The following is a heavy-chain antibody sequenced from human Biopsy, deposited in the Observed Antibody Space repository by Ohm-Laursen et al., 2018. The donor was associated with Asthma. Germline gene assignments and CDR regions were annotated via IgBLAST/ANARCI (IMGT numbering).Heavy chain of an antibody. CDR1: GFTFGDYC. J-gene: IGHJ4*02. CDR2: ISSSSSTI. Sequence: SLRLSCSASGFTFGDYCMSWVRQAPGKGLEWVSYISSSSSTIYYADSVKGRFTISRDNAKNSLYLQMNSLRDEDTAVYYCARPRWGPYGYWGQGTLATVSS. V-gene: IGHV3-48*02. D-gene: IGHD4-17*01. CDR3: ARPRWGPYGY.